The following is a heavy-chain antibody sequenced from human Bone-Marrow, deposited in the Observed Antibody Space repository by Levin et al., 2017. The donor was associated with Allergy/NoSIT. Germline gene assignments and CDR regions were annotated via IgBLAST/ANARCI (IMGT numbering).Heavy chain of an antibody. V-gene: IGHV4-59*01. CDR3: ARDEGIATGAFDY. CDR2: IYYNGNT. D-gene: IGHD6-13*01. CDR1: GDSLREYY. J-gene: IGHJ4*02. Sequence: SQTLSLPCSVSGDSLREYYWSWIRQAPGKGLEWIGYIYYNGNTKSNPSLKSRVTISVDTSKNQFSLRLKSVTAADTAVYYCARDEGIATGAFDYWGQGTLVNVSS.